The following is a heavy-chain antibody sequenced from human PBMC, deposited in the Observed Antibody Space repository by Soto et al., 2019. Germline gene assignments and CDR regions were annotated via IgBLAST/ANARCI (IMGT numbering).Heavy chain of an antibody. J-gene: IGHJ6*02. D-gene: IGHD5-18*01. CDR1: GYTFTSYY. Sequence: VSVKVSCKASGYTFTSYYMHWVRQAPGQGLEWMGIINPSGGSTSYAQKFQGRVTMTRDTSTSTVYMELSSLRSEDTAVYYCARVSTAMVPSYYYGMDVWGQGTTVTVSS. CDR3: ARVSTAMVPSYYYGMDV. V-gene: IGHV1-46*01. CDR2: INPSGGST.